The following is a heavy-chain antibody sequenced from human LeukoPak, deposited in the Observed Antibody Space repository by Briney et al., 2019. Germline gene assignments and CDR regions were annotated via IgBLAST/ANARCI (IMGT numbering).Heavy chain of an antibody. CDR1: GYTFTSYD. D-gene: IGHD3-3*01. J-gene: IGHJ5*02. V-gene: IGHV1-8*03. CDR2: MNPNSGNT. CDR3: ARGRFLEWFHTSEGWFDP. Sequence: ASVKVSCKASGYTFTSYDINWVRQATGQGLEWMGWMNPNSGNTGYAQKFQGRATITRNTSISTAYMELSSLRSEDTAVYYCARGRFLEWFHTSEGWFDPWGQGTLVTVSS.